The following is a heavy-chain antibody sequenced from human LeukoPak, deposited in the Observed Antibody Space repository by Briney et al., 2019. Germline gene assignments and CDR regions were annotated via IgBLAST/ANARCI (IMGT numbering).Heavy chain of an antibody. CDR1: GGSISSSSYY. J-gene: IGHJ6*03. V-gene: IGHV4-39*01. D-gene: IGHD3-10*01. CDR3: ATTTMVRGMDV. CDR2: IYYSGST. Sequence: PSETLSLTCTVSGGSISSSSYYWGWIRHPPGKGLEWIGSIYYSGSTYYNPSLKSRVTISVDTSKNQFSLKLSSVTAADTAVYYCATTTMVRGMDVWGKGTTVTISS.